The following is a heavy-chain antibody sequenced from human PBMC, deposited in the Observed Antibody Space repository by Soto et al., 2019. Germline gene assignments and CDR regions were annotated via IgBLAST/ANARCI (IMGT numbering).Heavy chain of an antibody. V-gene: IGHV1-69*13. J-gene: IGHJ1*01. CDR3: ARSSHCSGGSCSRSEYFQH. Sequence: ASVKVSCKASGGTFSSYAISWVRQAPGQGLEWMGGIIPIFGTANYAQKFQGRVTITADESTSTAYMELSSLRSEDSAVYYCARSSHCSGGSCSRSEYFQHWGQGTLVTVSS. D-gene: IGHD2-15*01. CDR1: GGTFSSYA. CDR2: IIPIFGTA.